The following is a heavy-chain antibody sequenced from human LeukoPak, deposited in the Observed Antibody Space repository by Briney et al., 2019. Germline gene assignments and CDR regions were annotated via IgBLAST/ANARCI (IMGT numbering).Heavy chain of an antibody. D-gene: IGHD2-15*01. V-gene: IGHV1-8*01. CDR1: GYTFTSYD. Sequence: ASVKVSCKASGYTFTSYDINWVRQATGQGLEWMGWMNPDSGNTAYAQKFQGRVTMTRNSSISTAYLELRRMRSEDTAVYYCARVVAQAWFDTWGQGTLVTVSS. CDR2: MNPDSGNT. J-gene: IGHJ5*02. CDR3: ARVVAQAWFDT.